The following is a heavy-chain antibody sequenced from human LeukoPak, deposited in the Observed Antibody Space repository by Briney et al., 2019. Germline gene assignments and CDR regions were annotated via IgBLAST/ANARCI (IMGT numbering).Heavy chain of an antibody. CDR2: IYPGDSDT. CDR1: GYRFSDYW. Sequence: GESLRISREGSGYRFSDYWIGWVRQLPGKGLEWMGSIYPGDSDTRYNPSFQGQVTISADKSINTAYLEWSSLRASDTAMYYCARHIGVTSAWFEFWGQGALVTVSS. V-gene: IGHV5-51*01. D-gene: IGHD6-19*01. J-gene: IGHJ4*02. CDR3: ARHIGVTSAWFEF.